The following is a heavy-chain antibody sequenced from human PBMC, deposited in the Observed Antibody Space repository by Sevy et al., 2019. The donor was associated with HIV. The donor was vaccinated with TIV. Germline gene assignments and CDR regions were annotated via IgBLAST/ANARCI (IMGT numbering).Heavy chain of an antibody. CDR2: IISDSGDT. J-gene: IGHJ3*02. D-gene: IGHD1-1*01. CDR1: GYTFTGYY. Sequence: ASVKVSCKASGYTFTGYYMHWVRQAPGQGLEWMGRIISDSGDTNYAQKFQGRVTMTRETSISTVYMELTRLRFDDTAVYYCARGRELVRDAFEIWGQGTTVTVSS. V-gene: IGHV1-2*06. CDR3: ARGRELVRDAFEI.